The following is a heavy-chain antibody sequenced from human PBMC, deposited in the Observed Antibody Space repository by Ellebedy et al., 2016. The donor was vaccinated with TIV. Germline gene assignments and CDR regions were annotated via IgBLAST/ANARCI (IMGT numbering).Heavy chain of an antibody. J-gene: IGHJ4*02. CDR2: IYYSGST. CDR3: ARDSSGWSLKAIY. V-gene: IGHV4-59*12. D-gene: IGHD6-19*01. CDR1: GGSISSYY. Sequence: SETLSLTCTVSGGSISSYYWSWIRQPPGKGLEWIGYIYYSGSTNYNPSLKSRVTISVDTSKNQFSLKLSSVTAADTAVYYCARDSSGWSLKAIYWGQGTLVTVSS.